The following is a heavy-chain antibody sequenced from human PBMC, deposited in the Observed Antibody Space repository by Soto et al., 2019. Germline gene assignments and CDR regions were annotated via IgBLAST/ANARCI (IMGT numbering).Heavy chain of an antibody. J-gene: IGHJ4*02. CDR1: GFTFNSYS. V-gene: IGHV3-48*01. D-gene: IGHD3-10*01. CDR2: IISSSSTI. CDR3: ARDRWFGDY. Sequence: GSLRLSCAASGFTFNSYSMNWVRQAPGKGLEWVSYIISSSSTIYYADSVNGRFTISRDNAKNSLYLQMNSLRAEDTAVYYCARDRWFGDYWGQGTLVTVSS.